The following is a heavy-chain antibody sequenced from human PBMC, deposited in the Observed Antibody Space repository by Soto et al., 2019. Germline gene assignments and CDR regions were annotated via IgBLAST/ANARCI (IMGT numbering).Heavy chain of an antibody. Sequence: QVQLVESGGGVVQPGRSLRLSCAASGFTFSTYAMHWVRQAPGKGLEWVAVIWSDGNNKYYADSVKGRFTISRDNSRNTLYLRMVSLRAEYTAVYYCSRDRGYSSSSNWFHPWGQGTLVTVSS. J-gene: IGHJ5*02. D-gene: IGHD6-6*01. CDR3: SRDRGYSSSSNWFHP. CDR2: IWSDGNNK. CDR1: GFTFSTYA. V-gene: IGHV3-33*01.